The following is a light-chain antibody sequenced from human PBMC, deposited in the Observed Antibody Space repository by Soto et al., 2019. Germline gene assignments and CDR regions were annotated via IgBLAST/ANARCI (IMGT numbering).Light chain of an antibody. CDR1: QSVSSSY. V-gene: IGKV3-20*01. J-gene: IGKJ1*01. Sequence: EIVLTQSPGTLSLSPGERATLSCRASQSVSSSYLAWYQQKPGQPPRLLIYATSNRATGIPDRFSGSGSGTDFTLTISGLEPEDFAVYYCQYYGGSPRTFGQGTKVEIK. CDR2: ATS. CDR3: QYYGGSPRT.